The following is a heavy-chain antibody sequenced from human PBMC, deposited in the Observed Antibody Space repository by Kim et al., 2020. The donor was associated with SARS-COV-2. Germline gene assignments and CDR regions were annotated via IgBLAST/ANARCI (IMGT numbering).Heavy chain of an antibody. V-gene: IGHV4-59*08. CDR3: ARHDEEWLLDY. J-gene: IGHJ4*02. CDR2: T. D-gene: IGHD6-19*01. Sequence: TNYTPSLKSRVTISVDTSKNQFSLKLSSVTAADTAVYYCARHDEEWLLDYWGQGTLVTVSS.